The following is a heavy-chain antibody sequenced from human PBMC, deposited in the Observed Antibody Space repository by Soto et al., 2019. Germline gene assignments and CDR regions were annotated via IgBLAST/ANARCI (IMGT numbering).Heavy chain of an antibody. J-gene: IGHJ4*02. V-gene: IGHV3-30*18. Sequence: QVQLVESGGGVVQPGRSLRLSCAAFGFTFSNYGMHWVRQAPGKGLEWVAVISYDGSNTYYADSVKGRFTISRDNSKNTQYLQMNSLRSEDTALYYCAKAGLLRWGYHGGFFFDSWGQGTLATVSS. CDR2: ISYDGSNT. CDR1: GFTFSNYG. D-gene: IGHD6-19*01. CDR3: AKAGLLRWGYHGGFFFDS.